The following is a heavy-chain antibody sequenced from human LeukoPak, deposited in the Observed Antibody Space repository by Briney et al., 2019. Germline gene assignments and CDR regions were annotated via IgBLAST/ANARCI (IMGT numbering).Heavy chain of an antibody. V-gene: IGHV4-4*02. CDR1: GGSISSSNW. CDR3: ARGRSSSGWYEGYFDL. J-gene: IGHJ2*01. CDR2: IYHSGST. D-gene: IGHD6-19*01. Sequence: SETLSLTCAVSGGSISSSNWWSWVRQPPGKGLEWIGEIYHSGSTNYNPSLKSRVTISVDKSKNQFSLKLSSVTAADTAVYYCARGRSSSGWYEGYFDLWGRGTLVTVSS.